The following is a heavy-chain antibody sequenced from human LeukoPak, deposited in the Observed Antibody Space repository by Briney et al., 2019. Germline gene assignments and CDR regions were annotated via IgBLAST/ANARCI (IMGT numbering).Heavy chain of an antibody. CDR2: IYYSGST. CDR3: ARVGGSGWYRGDWFDP. J-gene: IGHJ5*02. Sequence: SETLSLTCTVSGGSISSYYWSWIRQPPGKGLEWIGYIYYSGSTNYNPSLKSRVTISVDTSKNQFSLKLSSVTAADTAVYYCARVGGSGWYRGDWFDPWGQGTLVTVSS. CDR1: GGSISSYY. D-gene: IGHD6-19*01. V-gene: IGHV4-59*01.